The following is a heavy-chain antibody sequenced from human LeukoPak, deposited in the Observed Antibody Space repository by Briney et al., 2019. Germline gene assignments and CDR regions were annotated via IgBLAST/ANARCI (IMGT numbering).Heavy chain of an antibody. V-gene: IGHV1-2*02. CDR1: GYTFTGYY. CDR3: ARVAVAGLGYYYYMDV. CDR2: INPNSGGT. J-gene: IGHJ6*03. Sequence: ASVKVSCKASGYTFTGYYMHWVRQAPGQGLEWMGWINPNSGGTNYAQKFQGRVTMTRDTSISTAYMELSRLRSDDTAVYYCARVAVAGLGYYYYMDVWGKGTTVTVSS. D-gene: IGHD6-19*01.